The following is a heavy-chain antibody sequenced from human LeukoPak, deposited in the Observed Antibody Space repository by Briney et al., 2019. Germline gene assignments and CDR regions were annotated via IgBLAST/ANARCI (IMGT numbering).Heavy chain of an antibody. CDR2: ISSSSSYI. J-gene: IGHJ5*02. V-gene: IGHV3-21*01. CDR1: GFTFSSYS. D-gene: IGHD2-15*01. Sequence: PGGSLRLSCAASGFTFSSYSMNWVRQAPGKGLEWVSSISSSSSYIYYVDSVRGRFTISRDNARNSLYLQMNSLRAEDTAVYYCARVVAYCSGGSCYSGWFDPWGQGTLVTVSS. CDR3: ARVVAYCSGGSCYSGWFDP.